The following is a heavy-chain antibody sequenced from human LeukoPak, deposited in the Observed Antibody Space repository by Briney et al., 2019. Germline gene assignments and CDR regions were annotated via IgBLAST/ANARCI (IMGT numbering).Heavy chain of an antibody. CDR3: ARGNTLCSGGSCSTNIDY. V-gene: IGHV4-4*07. D-gene: IGHD2-15*01. CDR1: GGSISPYY. Sequence: PSETLSLTCTVSGGSISPYYWSWIRQPAGKGLKWIGRIYTSGSTNYNPSLKSRVTMSVDTSKNQFSLKLSSVTAADTAAYYCARGNTLCSGGSCSTNIDYWGQGTLVTVSS. J-gene: IGHJ4*02. CDR2: IYTSGST.